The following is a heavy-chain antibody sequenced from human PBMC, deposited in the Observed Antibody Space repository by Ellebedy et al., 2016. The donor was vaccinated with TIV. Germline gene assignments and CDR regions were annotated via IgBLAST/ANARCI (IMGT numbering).Heavy chain of an antibody. Sequence: ASVKVSCKGSGYSFATYWIGRVRQLPGKGLEWMGTLYPDDSDTRYSPSFEGQVTISADKSISTAYLQWSSLKASDTAMYYCARGRGSSWYSYFDYWGQGTLVTVSS. CDR1: GYSFATYW. CDR3: ARGRGSSWYSYFDY. J-gene: IGHJ4*02. V-gene: IGHV5-51*01. D-gene: IGHD6-13*01. CDR2: LYPDDSDT.